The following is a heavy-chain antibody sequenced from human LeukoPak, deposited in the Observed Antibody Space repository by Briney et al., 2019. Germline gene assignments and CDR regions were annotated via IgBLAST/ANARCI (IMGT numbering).Heavy chain of an antibody. CDR1: GFTFSSYA. CDR2: VAFDGKNK. J-gene: IGHJ4*02. CDR3: ARQGCSAGSCYLDY. V-gene: IGHV3-30*04. Sequence: GGSLRLSCVVSGFTFSSYAMHWVRQAPGKGLDWVAVVAFDGKNKYYADSVKGRFTISRDNSGNTLSLQMNSLRVEDTALYYCARQGCSAGSCYLDYWGQGILVTVSS. D-gene: IGHD2-15*01.